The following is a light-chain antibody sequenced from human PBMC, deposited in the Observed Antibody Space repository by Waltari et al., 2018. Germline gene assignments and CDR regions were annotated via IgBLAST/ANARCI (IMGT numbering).Light chain of an antibody. CDR1: SLRRYY. CDR2: GNT. J-gene: IGLJ1*01. Sequence: SSDLTQDPDVSVALGQTVRITCQGDSLRRYYGHWYQQKPGQAPLLLIYGNTNRPSGIPDRFSGSSSGNIASLTITGAQAEDEADYYCSSRDNSGDHFYVFGAGTKVIVL. V-gene: IGLV3-19*01. CDR3: SSRDNSGDHFYV.